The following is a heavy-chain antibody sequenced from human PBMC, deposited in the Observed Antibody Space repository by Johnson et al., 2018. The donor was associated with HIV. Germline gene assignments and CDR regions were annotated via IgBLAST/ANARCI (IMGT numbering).Heavy chain of an antibody. J-gene: IGHJ3*02. CDR2: ISYDGSNK. CDR1: GFTFSSYG. D-gene: IGHD2-2*01. CDR3: AKDGAMAFDI. V-gene: IGHV3-30*18. Sequence: QVQLVESGGGVVQPGRSLRLSCAASGFTFSSYGMHWVRQAPGKGLEWVAVISYDGSNKYYVDSVKGRFTISRDKSKNTLYLQMTSLRAEDTAVYYCAKDGAMAFDIWGQGTLVTVSS.